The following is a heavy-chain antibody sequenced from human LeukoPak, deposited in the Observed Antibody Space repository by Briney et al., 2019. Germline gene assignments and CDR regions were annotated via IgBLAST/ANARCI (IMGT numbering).Heavy chain of an antibody. V-gene: IGHV4-38-2*02. D-gene: IGHD4-17*01. CDR2: IYHSGST. Sequence: PSETLSLTCTVSGYSISSGYYWGWIRQPPGKGLEWIGSIYHSGSTYYNPSLKSRVTISVDTSKNQFSLKLSSVTAADTAVYYCARDYAAQDYWGQGTLVTVSS. CDR1: GYSISSGYY. J-gene: IGHJ4*02. CDR3: ARDYAAQDY.